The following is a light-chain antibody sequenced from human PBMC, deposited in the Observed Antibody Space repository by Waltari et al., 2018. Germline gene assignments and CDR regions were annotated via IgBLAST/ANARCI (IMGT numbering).Light chain of an antibody. V-gene: IGLV2-14*01. J-gene: IGLJ3*02. CDR3: SSYTARSTLV. CDR1: ISDVGGYNF. CDR2: GVD. Sequence: QSALTQSASVSGSPGQTITISCTGTISDVGGYNFVSWYQQLPGKPPKLLIYGVDQRPSGVSLRFSCSKSANTATLTISGLQPEDEGDYFCSSYTARSTLVFGGGTKLTVL.